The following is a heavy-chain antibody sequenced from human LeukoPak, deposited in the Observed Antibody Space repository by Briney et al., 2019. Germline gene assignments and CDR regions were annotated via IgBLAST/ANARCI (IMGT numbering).Heavy chain of an antibody. D-gene: IGHD4-11*01. CDR1: GGSISSYY. CDR3: ARALWGYAPDDYSSFDY. CDR2: IYYSWST. J-gene: IGHJ4*02. Sequence: SETLSLTCTVSGGSISSYYWSWIRQPPGKGLEWIGYIYYSWSTNYNPSLKSRVTISVDTSKNQFSLKLSSVTAADTAVYYCARALWGYAPDDYSSFDYWGQGTLVTVSS. V-gene: IGHV4-59*08.